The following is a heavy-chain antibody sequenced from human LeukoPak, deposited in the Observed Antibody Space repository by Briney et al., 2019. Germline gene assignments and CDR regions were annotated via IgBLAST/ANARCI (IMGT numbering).Heavy chain of an antibody. CDR1: GGTFSSYA. V-gene: IGHV1-69*04. CDR2: IIPILGIA. J-gene: IGHJ3*02. D-gene: IGHD3-10*02. CDR3: AILFGELLTDAFDI. Sequence: SVKVSCKASGGTFSSYAISWVRQAPGQGLEWMGRIIPILGIANYAQKFQGRVTITADKSTSTAYMELSSLRSEDTAVYYCAILFGELLTDAFDIWGQGTMVTVSS.